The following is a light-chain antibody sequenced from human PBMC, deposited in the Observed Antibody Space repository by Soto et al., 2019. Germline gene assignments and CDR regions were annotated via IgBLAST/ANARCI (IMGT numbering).Light chain of an antibody. CDR1: SSDVGGYNY. CDR2: EVS. CDR3: SSYAGSNILSVV. V-gene: IGLV2-8*01. Sequence: QSALTQPPSASGSPGQSVTISCTGTSSDVGGYNYVSWYQQHPGNAPKLMIYEVSKRPSGVPDRFSGSKSGNTASLTVSGLQAEVEADYYCSSYAGSNILSVVFGGGTKLTVL. J-gene: IGLJ2*01.